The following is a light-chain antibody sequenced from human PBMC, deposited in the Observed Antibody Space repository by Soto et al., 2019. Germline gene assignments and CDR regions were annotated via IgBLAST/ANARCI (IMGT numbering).Light chain of an antibody. CDR2: DAS. CDR1: QSISSW. V-gene: IGKV1-5*02. J-gene: IGKJ1*01. Sequence: DLQMTQSPSTLSASVGDRVTIICRASQSISSWLAWYQQKPGKAPKLLIYDASSLESGVPSRFSGSGSGTEFTLTISSLQPDDFATYYCQQYNSHPWTFGQGTKVEIK. CDR3: QQYNSHPWT.